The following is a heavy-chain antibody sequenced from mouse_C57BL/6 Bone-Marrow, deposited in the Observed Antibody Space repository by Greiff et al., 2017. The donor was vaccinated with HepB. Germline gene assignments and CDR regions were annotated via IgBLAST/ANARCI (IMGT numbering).Heavy chain of an antibody. CDR1: GYTFTSYW. CDR3: AATVVATLTGRKYAMDY. J-gene: IGHJ4*01. CDR2: IDPNSGGT. D-gene: IGHD1-1*01. Sequence: VQLQQPGAELVKPGASVKLSCKASGYTFTSYWMHWVKQRPGRGLEWIGRIDPNSGGTKYNEKCKSKATLTVDKPSSTAYMQVSSLTSEDSAVYYCAATVVATLTGRKYAMDYWGQGTSVTVSS. V-gene: IGHV1-72*01.